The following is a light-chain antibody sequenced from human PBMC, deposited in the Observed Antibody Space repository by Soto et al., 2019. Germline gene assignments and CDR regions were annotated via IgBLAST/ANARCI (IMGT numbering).Light chain of an antibody. CDR3: QQYGSSPYT. CDR2: GAS. V-gene: IGKV3-20*01. Sequence: ESALTQSPGTLSLSPGERATLSCRASQSFSSSYLAWYQQKPGQAPRLLIYGASSRATGIPDRFSGSGSGTDCTLTISRLEPEDFAVYYCQQYGSSPYTFGQGTKLEIK. J-gene: IGKJ2*01. CDR1: QSFSSSY.